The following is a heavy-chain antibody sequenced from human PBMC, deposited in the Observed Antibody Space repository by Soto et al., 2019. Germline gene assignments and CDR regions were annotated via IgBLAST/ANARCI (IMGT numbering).Heavy chain of an antibody. J-gene: IGHJ4*02. CDR2: IYYTEGT. Sequence: PSETMSLTCTVSGASITSNSYWAWMRQPPGKGLEWIGSIYYTEGTSSNPSLRSRVTMSVDTSNNQFSLRLSSVIAADTAASYCARHLWSRGYLNSCFDSGAVWGQGTLVTVSS. CDR1: GASITSNSY. V-gene: IGHV4-39*01. CDR3: ARHLWSRGYLNSCFDSGAV. D-gene: IGHD5-12*01.